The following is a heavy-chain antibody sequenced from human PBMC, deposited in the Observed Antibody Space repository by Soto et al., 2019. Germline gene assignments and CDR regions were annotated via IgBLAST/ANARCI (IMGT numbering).Heavy chain of an antibody. CDR1: GFTFSDYY. V-gene: IGHV3-11*01. Sequence: QVQLVESGGGLVKPGGSLRLSCAASGFTFSDYYMSWIRQAPGKGLEWVSYISSSGSTIYYADSVKGRFTISRDKAKNSLYLQMNSLRAEDTAVYYCARGADMDSNGVLGSSWYGGAFDIWGQGTMVTVSS. CDR3: ARGADMDSNGVLGSSWYGGAFDI. J-gene: IGHJ3*02. D-gene: IGHD6-13*01. CDR2: ISSSGSTI.